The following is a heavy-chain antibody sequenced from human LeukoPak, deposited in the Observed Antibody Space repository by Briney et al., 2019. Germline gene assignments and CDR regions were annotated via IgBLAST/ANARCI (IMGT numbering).Heavy chain of an antibody. CDR2: IYHSGST. CDR1: GYSISSGYY. CDR3: ASAYGSGSYGIDY. D-gene: IGHD3-10*01. Sequence: SETLSLTCADSGYSISSGYYWGWIRQPPGKGLEWIGSIYHSGSTYYNPSLKSRVTISVDTSKNQFSLKLSSVTAADTAVYYCASAYGSGSYGIDYWGQGTLVTVSS. V-gene: IGHV4-38-2*01. J-gene: IGHJ4*02.